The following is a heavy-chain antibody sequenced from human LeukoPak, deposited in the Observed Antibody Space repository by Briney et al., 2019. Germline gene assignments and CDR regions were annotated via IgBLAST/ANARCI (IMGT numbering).Heavy chain of an antibody. J-gene: IGHJ4*02. Sequence: SETLSLTCTVSGVSISSGSYYWSWIRQPAGKGLEWIGRIYTSGSTNYNPSLKSRVTISVDTSKNQFSLKLSSVTAADTAVYYCARGPSGYSSSWYGGGYFDYWGQGTLVTVSS. CDR1: GVSISSGSYY. D-gene: IGHD6-13*01. V-gene: IGHV4-61*02. CDR2: IYTSGST. CDR3: ARGPSGYSSSWYGGGYFDY.